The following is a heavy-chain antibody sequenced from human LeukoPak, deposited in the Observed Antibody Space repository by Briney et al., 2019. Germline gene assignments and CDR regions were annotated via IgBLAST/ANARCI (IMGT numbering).Heavy chain of an antibody. CDR2: ISNSGGST. D-gene: IGHD6-19*01. V-gene: IGHV3-23*01. CDR3: AKDLGSSGTASYFDY. CDR1: GFTFSSYA. J-gene: IGHJ4*02. Sequence: GGSLRLSCAASGFTFSSYAMSWVRQAPGKGLEWVSSISNSGGSTYYADSVKGRFTVSRDNSKNTLYLQMNSLRAEDTAVYYCAKDLGSSGTASYFDYWGQGTLVTVSS.